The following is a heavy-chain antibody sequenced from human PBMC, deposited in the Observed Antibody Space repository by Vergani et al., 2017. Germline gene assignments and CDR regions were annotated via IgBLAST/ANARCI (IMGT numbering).Heavy chain of an antibody. CDR2: IDEYGNRA. CDR1: GFSFNTYW. CDR3: ARHGGSGWSLDY. D-gene: IGHD6-19*01. Sequence: EVQLVESGGGSVQSGGSLRLSCVASGFSFNTYWMHWVRQVPGKGLMWVARIDEYGNRATYGDFETGRFTISRDNAKPSLYLQINSLRAEDTAVYYCARHGGSGWSLDYWGQGTLVTVSS. V-gene: IGHV3-74*03. J-gene: IGHJ4*02.